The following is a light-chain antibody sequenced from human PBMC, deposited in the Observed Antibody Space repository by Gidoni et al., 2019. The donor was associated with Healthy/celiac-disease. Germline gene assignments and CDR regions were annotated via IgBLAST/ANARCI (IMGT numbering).Light chain of an antibody. CDR2: KAS. Sequence: DIQMNQSPSTLSASVGDRVTITGRASQSISSWLALYQQKPGKAPKLLIYKASSLESGVPSRFSGSGSVTEFTLTISSLQPDDFATYYCQQYNSYTFTFGPGTKVDIK. CDR3: QQYNSYTFT. J-gene: IGKJ3*01. CDR1: QSISSW. V-gene: IGKV1-5*03.